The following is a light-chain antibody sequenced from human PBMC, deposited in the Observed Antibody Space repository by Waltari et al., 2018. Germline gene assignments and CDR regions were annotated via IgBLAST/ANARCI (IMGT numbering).Light chain of an antibody. CDR3: SSYTSSGTVV. CDR2: EVS. J-gene: IGLJ2*01. CDR1: SSDIGTYDY. Sequence: QSALTQPASVSGSPGQSITISCTGSSSDIGTYDYVSWYQQHPGKVPKLMIYEVSNRPSGVSNRFSGSKSGNTASLTISGLQAEDEADYYCSSYTSSGTVVFGGGTKLTVL. V-gene: IGLV2-14*01.